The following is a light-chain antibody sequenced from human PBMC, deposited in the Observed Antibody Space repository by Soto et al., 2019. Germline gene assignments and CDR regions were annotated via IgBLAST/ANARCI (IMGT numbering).Light chain of an antibody. V-gene: IGLV1-44*01. J-gene: IGLJ2*01. CDR3: VAGDGRLDGPV. CDR2: SDL. CDR1: TSNIGTNA. Sequence: QSVLTQPPSASGTPGQRVTISCSGGTSNIGTNAVNWYQHLPGTAPSVLIYSDLQRPPGVPDRFSGSKSGTSASLAISGLQSEEEGYYFWVAGDGRLDGPVFGGGTQLTVL.